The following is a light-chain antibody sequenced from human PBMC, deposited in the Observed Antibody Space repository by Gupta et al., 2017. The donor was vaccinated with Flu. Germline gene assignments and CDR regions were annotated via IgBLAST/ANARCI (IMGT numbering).Light chain of an antibody. CDR3: AAWDGSLNGFWV. CDR1: SSNNGMNT. Sequence: SSNNGMNTVTWYQQLPVTAPKLLIYSNNLRPSGVPDRFSDSKSGASASLAISGLQSDDEADYYCAAWDGSLNGFWVFGGGTKLTVL. V-gene: IGLV1-44*01. CDR2: SNN. J-gene: IGLJ3*02.